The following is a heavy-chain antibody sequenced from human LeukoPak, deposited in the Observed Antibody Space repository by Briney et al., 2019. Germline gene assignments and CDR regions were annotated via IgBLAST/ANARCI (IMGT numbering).Heavy chain of an antibody. V-gene: IGHV3-74*01. Sequence: PGGSLRLSCTASGFTFSGYWMHWVRQAPGKGLVWVSRINSDGGSTSYADSVKGRFTISRDNAKNTLYLQMNSLRAEDTAVYYCARDARDCSGGSCYSELDYWGQGTLVTVSS. J-gene: IGHJ4*02. CDR2: INSDGGST. CDR3: ARDARDCSGGSCYSELDY. D-gene: IGHD2-15*01. CDR1: GFTFSGYW.